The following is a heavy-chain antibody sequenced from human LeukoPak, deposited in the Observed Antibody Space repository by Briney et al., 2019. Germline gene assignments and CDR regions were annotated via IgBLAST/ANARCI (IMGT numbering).Heavy chain of an antibody. D-gene: IGHD2-21*01. CDR1: GFSFGNYA. J-gene: IGHJ5*01. CDR2: ISGTGGAT. V-gene: IGHV3-23*01. CDR3: VKDPRDTYGTNWFDY. Sequence: GGSLRLSCVASGFSFGNYAMSWVRQAPGKGLQWVAQISGTGGATWYAGFARDRFTISRDNSKKTLYLQMSGLRVEDTAMYYCVKDPRDTYGTNWFDYWGQGTLLIVSS.